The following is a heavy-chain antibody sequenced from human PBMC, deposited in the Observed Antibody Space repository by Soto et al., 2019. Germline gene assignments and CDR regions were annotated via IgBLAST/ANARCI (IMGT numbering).Heavy chain of an antibody. CDR1: GFTFSSYW. V-gene: IGHV3-74*01. Sequence: GGSLRLSCAASGFTFSSYWMHWVRQAPGKGLVWVSRINSDESSISYADSVRGRFTISRDSAKNTLYLQMNSLRAEDTAVYYCTRSRGAWYSSSWFDYWGQGTLVTVSS. CDR3: TRSRGAWYSSSWFDY. J-gene: IGHJ4*02. CDR2: INSDESSI. D-gene: IGHD6-13*01.